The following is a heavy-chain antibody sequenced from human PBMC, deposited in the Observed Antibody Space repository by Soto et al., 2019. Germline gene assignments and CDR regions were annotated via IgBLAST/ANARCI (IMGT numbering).Heavy chain of an antibody. CDR2: ISGSGGNT. Sequence: GGSLRLSCAASGFPFSDYAMSWVRQAPGKGLEWVSAISGSGGNTLYAGSVKGRFTVSRDDAKNSLYLEMNSLRPEDTALYYCARRGTLISAFDFWGQGTVVTVSS. CDR3: ARRGTLISAFDF. J-gene: IGHJ3*01. D-gene: IGHD3-22*01. CDR1: GFPFSDYA. V-gene: IGHV3-23*01.